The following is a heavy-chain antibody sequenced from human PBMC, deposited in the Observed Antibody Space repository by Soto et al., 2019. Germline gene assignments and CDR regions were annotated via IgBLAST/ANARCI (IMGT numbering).Heavy chain of an antibody. CDR1: GFTFSSYE. V-gene: IGHV3-48*03. CDR2: ISSSGSTI. D-gene: IGHD5-12*01. Sequence: GGSLRLSCAASGFTFSSYEMNWVRQAPGKGLEWVSYISSSGSTIYYADSVKGRFTISRDNAKNSLYLQMNSLRAEDTAVYYCARLPSMATIKIDYWGQGTLVTVSS. CDR3: ARLPSMATIKIDY. J-gene: IGHJ4*02.